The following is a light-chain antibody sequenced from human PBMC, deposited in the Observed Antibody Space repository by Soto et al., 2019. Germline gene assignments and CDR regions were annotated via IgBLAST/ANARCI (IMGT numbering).Light chain of an antibody. CDR3: QQLNSEWYA. J-gene: IGKJ2*01. V-gene: IGKV1-9*01. CDR2: GAS. CDR1: QGISTY. Sequence: DIQLTQSPSFLSASVGDRVTITCRASQGISTYLAWYLQRPGKAPKLLIYGASTLQSGVPSRFSGSRSGTEFTLTISSLQPEDFGTYYCQQLNSEWYAFGQGTKLEIK.